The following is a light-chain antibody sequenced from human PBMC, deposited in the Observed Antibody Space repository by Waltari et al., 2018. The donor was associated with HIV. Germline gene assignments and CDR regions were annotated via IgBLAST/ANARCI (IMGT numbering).Light chain of an antibody. J-gene: IGLJ1*01. CDR3: NSRDTSGNHLEV. CDR2: GKN. CDR1: SLRSHY. Sequence: SSELTQDPAASVALGQTVTTTCQGDSLRSHYASRYPQQPGQAPVLLIYGKNNRPSGIRDRFYGSSSGNTASLTITGAQAEDEADYYCNSRDTSGNHLEVFGTGTKVTVL. V-gene: IGLV3-19*01.